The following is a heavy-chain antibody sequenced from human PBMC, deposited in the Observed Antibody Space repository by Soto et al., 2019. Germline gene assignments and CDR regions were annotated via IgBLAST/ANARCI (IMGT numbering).Heavy chain of an antibody. CDR1: RYTFTNFY. V-gene: IGHV1-46*01. Sequence: ASVKVSCKASRYTFTNFYIHWLRQAPGQGLEWMGIINPSGGSTTYPQKFQGRVTMTRDTSTSTVHMELITLRSEDTAVYYCARSQVGRPLDFWGPGTTVTVSS. CDR3: ARSQVGRPLDF. CDR2: INPSGGST. D-gene: IGHD1-26*01. J-gene: IGHJ6*02.